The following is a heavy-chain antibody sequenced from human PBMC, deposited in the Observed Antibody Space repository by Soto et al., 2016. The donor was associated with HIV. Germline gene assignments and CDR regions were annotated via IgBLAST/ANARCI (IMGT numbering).Heavy chain of an antibody. D-gene: IGHD5-18*01. CDR1: GGSMSSGSYY. V-gene: IGHV4-31*03. Sequence: VQESGPGLVKPSQTLSLTCTVSGGSMSSGSYYWSWIRQHPGQGLEWIGYIYYSGSTYYNPSLKSRITISVDTSKNQFSLKLRSVTAADTAVYYCARVVGNTYGFYYFDYWGQGTLVTVSS. CDR2: IYYSGST. J-gene: IGHJ4*02. CDR3: ARVVGNTYGFYYFDY.